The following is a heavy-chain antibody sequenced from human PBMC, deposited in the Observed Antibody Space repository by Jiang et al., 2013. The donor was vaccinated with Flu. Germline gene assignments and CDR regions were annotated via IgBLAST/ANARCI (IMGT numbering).Heavy chain of an antibody. D-gene: IGHD3-9*01. V-gene: IGHV1-8*01. CDR3: ARGRKEYYDILTGYYNVWWFDP. CDR2: MNPNSGNT. Sequence: EVKKPGASVKVSCKASGYTFTSYDINWVRQATGQGLEWMGWMNPNSGNTGYAQKFQGRVTMTRNTSISTAYMELSSLRSEDTAVYYCARGRKEYYDILTGYYNVWWFDPWGQGTLVTVSS. J-gene: IGHJ5*02. CDR1: GYTFTSYD.